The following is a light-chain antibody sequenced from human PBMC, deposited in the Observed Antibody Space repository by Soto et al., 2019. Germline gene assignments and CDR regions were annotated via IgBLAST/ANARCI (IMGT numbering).Light chain of an antibody. J-gene: IGKJ1*01. CDR2: WAS. Sequence: DIVMTQSPDSLAVSLGERATINCKSSQSVLYSSNNKNYLAWYQQKPGQPPKLLIYWASTRESGVPDRFSGSGSGTHFALTIGSLQAEDVAVDYGKQYYSTSWTFGQGTKVDIK. CDR3: KQYYSTSWT. CDR1: QSVLYSSNNKNY. V-gene: IGKV4-1*01.